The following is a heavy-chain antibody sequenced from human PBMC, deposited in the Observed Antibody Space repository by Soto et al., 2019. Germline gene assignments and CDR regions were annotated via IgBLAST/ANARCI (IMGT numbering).Heavy chain of an antibody. Sequence: QITLKESGPTLVKPTQTLSLTCTFSGFSLSTSGVGLAWIRQPPGKALEWLAIIYWDDDKRYSPSLKSRLTIPKDTSKNQVVLAMTNMDPVDTATYYCAHPRLRGYFDYWGQGTLVTVSS. CDR2: IYWDDDK. CDR1: GFSLSTSGVG. CDR3: AHPRLRGYFDY. J-gene: IGHJ4*02. V-gene: IGHV2-5*02.